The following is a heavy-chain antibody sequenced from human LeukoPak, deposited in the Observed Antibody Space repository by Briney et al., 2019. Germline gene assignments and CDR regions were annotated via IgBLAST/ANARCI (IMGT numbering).Heavy chain of an antibody. Sequence: GASVKVSCKASGYTFTSYAMNWVRQAPGQGLEWTGWINTNTGNPTYAQGFTGRFVFSLDTSASTAYLQISSLKAEDTAVYYCARESGYYYDSSGPDPGAYWGQGTLVTVSS. J-gene: IGHJ4*02. D-gene: IGHD3-22*01. CDR2: INTNTGNP. CDR3: ARESGYYYDSSGPDPGAY. CDR1: GYTFTSYA. V-gene: IGHV7-4-1*02.